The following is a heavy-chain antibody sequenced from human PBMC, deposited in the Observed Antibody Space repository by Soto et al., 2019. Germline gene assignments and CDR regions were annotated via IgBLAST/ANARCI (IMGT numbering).Heavy chain of an antibody. CDR2: INPNSGGT. CDR3: ASHTSITIFFVVIKSYHDLMAV. D-gene: IGHD3-3*01. CDR1: GYTFTGYY. V-gene: IGHV1-2*02. Sequence: ASVKVSCKASGYTFTGYYMHWVRQAPGQGLEWMGWINPNSGGTNYAQKFQGRVTMTRDTSISTACMELSRLRSDDTAVYYCASHTSITIFFVVIKSYHDLMAVRGQGTTVIVSS. J-gene: IGHJ6*02.